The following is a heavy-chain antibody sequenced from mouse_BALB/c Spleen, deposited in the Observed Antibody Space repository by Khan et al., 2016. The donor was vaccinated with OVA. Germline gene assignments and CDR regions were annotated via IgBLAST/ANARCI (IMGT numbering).Heavy chain of an antibody. J-gene: IGHJ2*01. CDR2: IRYSGRT. D-gene: IGHD1-1*01. CDR3: ARSVTITTVVATDFDY. CDR1: GYSITSDYA. V-gene: IGHV3-2*02. Sequence: EVQLQESGPGPVNPSQSLSLTCTVTGYSITSDYAWNWIRQFPGNKLEWMGYIRYSGRTSYNPSLKSRISITSDTSKNQVFLQLTSVTIEDTTTYFCARSVTITTVVATDFDYWGQGTTLTVSS.